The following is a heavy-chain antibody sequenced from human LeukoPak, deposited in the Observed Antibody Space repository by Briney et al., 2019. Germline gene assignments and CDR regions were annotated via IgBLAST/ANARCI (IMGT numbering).Heavy chain of an antibody. V-gene: IGHV5-51*01. CDR1: GYTFSSYW. J-gene: IGHJ4*02. CDR3: ARQRDGFFDY. D-gene: IGHD5-24*01. Sequence: GESLKISCKASGYTFSSYWIGWVRQMPGKGLEWVSIIYPGDADTRYSPSFQGHVTVSADKSMSTAYLLWSSLKASDTALYYCARQRDGFFDYWGQGTLVTVSS. CDR2: IYPGDADT.